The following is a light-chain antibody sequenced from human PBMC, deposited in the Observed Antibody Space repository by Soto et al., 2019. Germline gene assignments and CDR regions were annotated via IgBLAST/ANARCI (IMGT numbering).Light chain of an antibody. J-gene: IGKJ5*01. CDR3: QQSYSTPVT. V-gene: IGKV1-39*01. CDR2: AAS. CDR1: QPISTW. Sequence: QMTQCPSTLSASVGDRVTITCLASQPISTWLAWYQQKPGKAPKLLIYAASSLQSGVPSRFSGSGSGTDFTLTISSLQPEDVSTYYCQQSYSTPVTLGQGTRLEIK.